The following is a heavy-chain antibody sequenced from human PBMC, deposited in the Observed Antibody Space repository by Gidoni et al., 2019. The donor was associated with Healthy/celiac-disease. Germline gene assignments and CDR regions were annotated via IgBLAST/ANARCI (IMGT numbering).Heavy chain of an antibody. D-gene: IGHD6-13*01. CDR3: ARGSGAAAGYYFDY. Sequence: QVQLVQSKAEVKTPGASVKVSFNASGYTFTSYYMHWVRQAPGQGLEWMGIINPSGGSTSYVQKFQGRVTMTRDTSTSTVYMELRSLRSEDTAVYYCARGSGAAAGYYFDYWGQGTLVTVSS. CDR2: INPSGGST. V-gene: IGHV1-46*03. CDR1: GYTFTSYY. J-gene: IGHJ4*02.